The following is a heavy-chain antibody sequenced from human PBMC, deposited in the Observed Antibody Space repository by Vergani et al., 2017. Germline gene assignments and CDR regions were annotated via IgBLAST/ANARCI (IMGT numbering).Heavy chain of an antibody. J-gene: IGHJ5*02. V-gene: IGHV3-15*05. CDR3: TFNNGAGGFDP. D-gene: IGHD4-23*01. CDR2: IKSKTEGATT. CDR1: GFSFGDYA. Sequence: EVQLVESGGGLVPPGRSLRLSCAASGFSFGDYAMTWVRQAPGKGLDWVGRIKSKTEGATTGYAATVKGRFTISRDDSRDTLYLQMNSLKTEDTAVYYCTFNNGAGGFDPWGEGTLVTVSS.